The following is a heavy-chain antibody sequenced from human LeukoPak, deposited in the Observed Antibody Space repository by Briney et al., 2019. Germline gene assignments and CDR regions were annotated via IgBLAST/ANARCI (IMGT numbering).Heavy chain of an antibody. CDR2: ISYDGSNK. V-gene: IGHV3-30*18. D-gene: IGHD6-19*01. J-gene: IGHJ4*02. Sequence: GGSLRLSCAASGFTFSSYGMHWVRQAPGKGLEWVAVISYDGSNKYYADSVKGRFTISRDNSKNTLYLQMNSLRAEDTAVYYCANRPVAGPKDYWGQGTLVTVSS. CDR1: GFTFSSYG. CDR3: ANRPVAGPKDY.